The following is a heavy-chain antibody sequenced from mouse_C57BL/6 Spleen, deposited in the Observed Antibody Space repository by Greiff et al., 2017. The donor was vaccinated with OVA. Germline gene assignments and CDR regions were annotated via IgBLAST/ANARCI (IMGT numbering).Heavy chain of an antibody. CDR1: GYTFTSYW. J-gene: IGHJ3*01. Sequence: QVQLQQPGAELVKPGASVKLSCKASGYTFTSYWMHWVKQRPGQGLEWIGMIHPNSGSTNYNEKFKSKATLTVDKSSSTAYMQLSSLTSEDSAVYYCARDSSGYTWFAYWGKGTLVTVSA. D-gene: IGHD3-2*02. CDR2: IHPNSGST. V-gene: IGHV1-64*01. CDR3: ARDSSGYTWFAY.